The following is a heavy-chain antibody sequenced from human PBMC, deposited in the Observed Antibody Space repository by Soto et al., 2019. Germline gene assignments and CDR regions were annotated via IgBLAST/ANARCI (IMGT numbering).Heavy chain of an antibody. CDR3: ERALLPPWYFDL. Sequence: QVQLQESGPGLVKPSQTLSLTCTVSGGSISSGGYYWSWIRQHPGKGLEWIGYIYYSGSTYYNPSRQRRFTLSVDTSKNQFSLKLSSVTAADTAVYYCERALLPPWYFDLWGRGTLVTVSS. V-gene: IGHV4-31*03. CDR2: IYYSGST. D-gene: IGHD5-18*01. CDR1: GGSISSGGYY. J-gene: IGHJ2*01.